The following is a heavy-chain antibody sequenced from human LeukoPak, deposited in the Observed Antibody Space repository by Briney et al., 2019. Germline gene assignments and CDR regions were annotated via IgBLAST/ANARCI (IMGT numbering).Heavy chain of an antibody. CDR1: GFIFSNYA. D-gene: IGHD3-10*01. V-gene: IGHV3-23*01. Sequence: PGGSLRLSCATSGFIFSNYAMSWVRQAPGKGLEWVSTIGETGSRTHHVDSVKGRFTISRDNSKNTLYLQMNSLRAEGTAIYYCAKESWRFDSWGQGTLVTVSS. J-gene: IGHJ4*02. CDR3: AKESWRFDS. CDR2: IGETGSRT.